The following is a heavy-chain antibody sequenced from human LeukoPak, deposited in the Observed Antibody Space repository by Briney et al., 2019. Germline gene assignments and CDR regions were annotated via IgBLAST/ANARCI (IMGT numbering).Heavy chain of an antibody. D-gene: IGHD6-13*01. CDR3: ASGGYSSSWYEDPNWFDP. J-gene: IGHJ5*02. CDR1: GYTFTGYY. V-gene: IGHV1-2*06. Sequence: ASVKAFCKASGYTFTGYYMHLVRQAPGQGLEWMGRINPNSGGTNYAQKFQGRVTMTRDTSISTAYMELSRLRSDDTAVYYCASGGYSSSWYEDPNWFDPWGQGTLVTVSS. CDR2: INPNSGGT.